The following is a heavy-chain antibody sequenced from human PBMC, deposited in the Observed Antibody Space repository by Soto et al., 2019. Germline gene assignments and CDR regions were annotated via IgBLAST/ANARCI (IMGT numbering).Heavy chain of an antibody. V-gene: IGHV4-59*01. CDR2: IYYSGST. J-gene: IGHJ6*02. D-gene: IGHD1-26*01. Sequence: SETLSLTCTVSGGSISSYYWSWIRQPPGKGLEWIGYIYYSGSTNYNPSLKSRVTISVDTSKNQFSLKLSSVTAADTAVYYCARVVGATGRYYYYGMDVWGQGTTVTVSS. CDR3: ARVVGATGRYYYYGMDV. CDR1: GGSISSYY.